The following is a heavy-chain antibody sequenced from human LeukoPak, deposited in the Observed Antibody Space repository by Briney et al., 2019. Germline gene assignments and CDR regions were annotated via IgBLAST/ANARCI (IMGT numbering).Heavy chain of an antibody. CDR3: ARVHSGSYQYCYYYYMDV. J-gene: IGHJ6*03. Sequence: GGSLRLSCAASGFTFSSYSMNWVRLAPGKGLEWVSSISSSSSYIYYADSVKGRFTISRDNANSSLYLQMNSLRAEDTAVYYCARVHSGSYQYCYYYYMDVWGKGTTVTVSS. V-gene: IGHV3-21*01. CDR2: ISSSSSYI. CDR1: GFTFSSYS. D-gene: IGHD1-26*01.